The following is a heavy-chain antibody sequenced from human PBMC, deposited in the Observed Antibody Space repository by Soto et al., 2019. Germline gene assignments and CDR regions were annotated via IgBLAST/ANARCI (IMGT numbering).Heavy chain of an antibody. J-gene: IGHJ6*03. V-gene: IGHV4-39*01. CDR3: ARHGSNPYYDFWSGYYIPPYYYMDV. D-gene: IGHD3-3*01. Sequence: PSETLSLTCTVSGGSISSSSYYWGWIRQPPGKGLEWIGSIYYSGSTYYNPSLKSRVTISVDTSKNQFSLKLSSVTAADTAVYYCARHGSNPYYDFWSGYYIPPYYYMDVWGKGTTVTVSS. CDR1: GGSISSSSYY. CDR2: IYYSGST.